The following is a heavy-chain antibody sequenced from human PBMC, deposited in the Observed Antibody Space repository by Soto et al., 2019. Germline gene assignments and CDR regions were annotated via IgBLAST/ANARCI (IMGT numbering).Heavy chain of an antibody. CDR1: GFTFSDHY. Sequence: PGGSLRLSCAASGFTFSDHYMDWVRQAPGKGLEWVGRTRNKANSYTTEYAASVKGRFTISRDDSKNSLYLQMNSLKTEDTAVYYCAREPGKGYDFWSGYYTGPYYYGMDVWGQGTTVTGSS. CDR2: TRNKANSYTT. V-gene: IGHV3-72*01. D-gene: IGHD3-3*01. CDR3: AREPGKGYDFWSGYYTGPYYYGMDV. J-gene: IGHJ6*02.